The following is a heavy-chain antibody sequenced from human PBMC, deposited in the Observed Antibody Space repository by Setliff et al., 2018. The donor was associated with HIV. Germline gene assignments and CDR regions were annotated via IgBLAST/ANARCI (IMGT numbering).Heavy chain of an antibody. V-gene: IGHV7-4-1*02. CDR3: ATPQNYYDSSGYYSRAAFDI. CDR1: GYTFTSYG. Sequence: ASVKVSCKASGYTFTSYGISWVRQAPGQGLEWMGWINTNTGNPTYAQGFTGRFVFSLDTSVSTAYLQISSLKAEDTAVYYCATPQNYYDSSGYYSRAAFDIWGQGTMVTVSS. J-gene: IGHJ3*02. D-gene: IGHD3-22*01. CDR2: INTNTGNP.